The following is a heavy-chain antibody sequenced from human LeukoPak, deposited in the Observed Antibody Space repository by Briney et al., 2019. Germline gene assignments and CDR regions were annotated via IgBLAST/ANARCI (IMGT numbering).Heavy chain of an antibody. CDR3: ARAGGLGTYTRNWFDS. J-gene: IGHJ5*01. Sequence: GGSLRLSCAASGFTFSNYEVNWVRQAPGKRLEWVAYISTTSTTIYYADSVKGRFTVSRDNAKYSLYLQMNSLRAEDTAVYYCARAGGLGTYTRNWFDSWGRGTLVTVSS. CDR1: GFTFSNYE. V-gene: IGHV3-48*03. D-gene: IGHD3-10*01. CDR2: ISTTSTTI.